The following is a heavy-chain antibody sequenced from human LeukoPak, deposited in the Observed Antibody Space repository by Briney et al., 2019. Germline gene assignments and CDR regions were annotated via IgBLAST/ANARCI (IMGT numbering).Heavy chain of an antibody. CDR1: GFTVSSNY. CDR2: IYSGGST. D-gene: IGHD2-2*01. Sequence: GGSLRHSCAASGFTVSSNYMSWVRQAPGKGLEWVSVIYSGGSTYYADSVKGRFTISRDNSKNTLYLQMNSLRAEDTAVYYCARAEKPAADYDYWGQGTLVTVSS. CDR3: ARAEKPAADYDY. J-gene: IGHJ4*02. V-gene: IGHV3-66*01.